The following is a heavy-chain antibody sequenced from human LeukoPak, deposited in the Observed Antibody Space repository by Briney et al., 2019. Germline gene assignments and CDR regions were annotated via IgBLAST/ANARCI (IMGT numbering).Heavy chain of an antibody. J-gene: IGHJ3*01. CDR1: GGSISGYH. Sequence: SETLSLTCSVFGGSISGYHWSWLRQSPGEGLEWIAYTRTSGDTVYNPSLRSRINISLDTFKNQVFLKLNSVTAADTSVYYCARHDTRGGAYDVWGQGTMVTVSS. CDR2: TRTSGDT. CDR3: ARHDTRGGAYDV. D-gene: IGHD3-22*01. V-gene: IGHV4-4*09.